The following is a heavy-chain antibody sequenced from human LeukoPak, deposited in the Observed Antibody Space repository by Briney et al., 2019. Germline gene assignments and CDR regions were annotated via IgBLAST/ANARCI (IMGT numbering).Heavy chain of an antibody. D-gene: IGHD2-8*02. CDR1: GFTFSDFA. CDR2: LSFDGSHK. Sequence: GRSLRLSCAASGFTFSDFAMHWIRQAPGKGLEWVAILSFDGSHKYYTDSVKGRFTISRDNSKNTLYLQMNSLRTEDTAVYYCARESGRRSTEDYLDRWGQGTLVTVSS. J-gene: IGHJ4*02. V-gene: IGHV3-30-3*01. CDR3: ARESGRRSTEDYLDR.